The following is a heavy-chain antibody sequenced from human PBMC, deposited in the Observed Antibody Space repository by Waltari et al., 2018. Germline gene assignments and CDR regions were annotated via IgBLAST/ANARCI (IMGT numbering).Heavy chain of an antibody. CDR2: IYYSGST. D-gene: IGHD3-9*01. CDR3: ARGSGYYDILTGYPRTHWFDP. CDR1: GGSISSYY. Sequence: QVQLQESGPGLVKPSETLSLTCTVSGGSISSYYWSWIRQPPGKGLEWIGYIYYSGSTNYNPSPKSRVTISVDTSKNQFSLKLSSVTAADTAVYYCARGSGYYDILTGYPRTHWFDPWGQGTLVTVSS. J-gene: IGHJ5*02. V-gene: IGHV4-59*01.